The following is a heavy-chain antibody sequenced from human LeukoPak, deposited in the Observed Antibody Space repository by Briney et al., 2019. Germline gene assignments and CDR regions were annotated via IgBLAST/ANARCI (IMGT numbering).Heavy chain of an antibody. CDR2: INHSGST. D-gene: IGHD3-10*01. V-gene: IGHV4-39*07. J-gene: IGHJ6*02. CDR1: GGSISSGDYY. Sequence: PSETLSLTCTVSGGSISSGDYYWSWIRQPPGKGLEWIGEINHSGSTNYNPSLKSRVTISVDTSKNQFSLKLSSVTAADTAVYYCARGRLLWFDPHYGMDVWGQGTTVTVSS. CDR3: ARGRLLWFDPHYGMDV.